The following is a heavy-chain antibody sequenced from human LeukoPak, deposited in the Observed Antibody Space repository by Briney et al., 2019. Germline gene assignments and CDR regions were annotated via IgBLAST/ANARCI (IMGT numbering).Heavy chain of an antibody. CDR2: ISAYNGNT. CDR3: AREDHYYGDYRWFDP. D-gene: IGHD4-17*01. Sequence: ASVKVSCKASGYTFTSYGISWVRQAPGQGLEWMGWISAYNGNTNYAQKLQGRVTMTTDTSTSTAYMELRSLRSDDTAVYHCAREDHYYGDYRWFDPWGQGTLVTVSS. J-gene: IGHJ5*02. CDR1: GYTFTSYG. V-gene: IGHV1-18*01.